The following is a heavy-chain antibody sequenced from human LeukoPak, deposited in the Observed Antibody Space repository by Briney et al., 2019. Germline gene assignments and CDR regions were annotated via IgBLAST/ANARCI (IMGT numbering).Heavy chain of an antibody. D-gene: IGHD3-10*01. CDR1: GGSIRSYY. CDR2: IYYSGTT. CDR3: ARAETFYYGSGSSNWFDP. V-gene: IGHV4-59*08. J-gene: IGHJ5*02. Sequence: SETLSLTCTVSGGSIRSYYWNWIRQPPGKGLEWIGYIYYSGTTIYNPSLKSRVTISVDTSNNQFSLKLSSVTAADTAVYFCARAETFYYGSGSSNWFDPWGQGTLVTVSS.